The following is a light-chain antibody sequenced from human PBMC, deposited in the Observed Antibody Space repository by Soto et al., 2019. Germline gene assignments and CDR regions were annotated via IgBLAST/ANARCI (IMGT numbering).Light chain of an antibody. J-gene: IGLJ3*02. CDR2: EVT. V-gene: IGLV2-14*01. CDR3: SSYTTIGTPV. Sequence: QSALTQPASVSGSPGQSITISCTGTSSDVGGYNYLSWYQLHPGKAPKVMIYEVTNRPSGVSNRFSGSKSGNTASLTISGLQAEDEADYFCSSYTTIGTPVFGGGTELTVL. CDR1: SSDVGGYNY.